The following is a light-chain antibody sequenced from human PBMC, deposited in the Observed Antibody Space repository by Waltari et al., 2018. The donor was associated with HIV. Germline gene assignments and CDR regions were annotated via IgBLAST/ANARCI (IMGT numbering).Light chain of an antibody. Sequence: QSVLTQPPSASGTPGQRVTISCSGSSSNIGSNTVNWYQQLPGTAPKLLIYSNIQRPSGVPDRFSGSKSGTSASLAISGLQSEDEADYYCAAWDDNLNGVVFGGGTKLTVL. V-gene: IGLV1-44*01. J-gene: IGLJ2*01. CDR1: SSNIGSNT. CDR2: SNI. CDR3: AAWDDNLNGVV.